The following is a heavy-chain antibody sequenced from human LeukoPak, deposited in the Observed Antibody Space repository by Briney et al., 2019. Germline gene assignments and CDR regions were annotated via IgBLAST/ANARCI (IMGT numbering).Heavy chain of an antibody. D-gene: IGHD2-15*01. CDR1: GFTFSDYY. CDR3: ARDIGDCSSGRCYSDYIDY. Sequence: MPGGSLRLSCAASGFTFSDYYMSWIRQAPGKGLEWVSYISSSGSTIYYADSVKGRFTISRDNAKNSLYLQMNSLRAEDTAVYYCARDIGDCSSGRCYSDYIDYWGQGTLVTVSS. CDR2: ISSSGSTI. J-gene: IGHJ4*02. V-gene: IGHV3-11*04.